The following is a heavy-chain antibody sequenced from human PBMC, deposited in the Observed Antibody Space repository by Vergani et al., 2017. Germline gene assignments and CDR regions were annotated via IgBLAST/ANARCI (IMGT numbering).Heavy chain of an antibody. CDR2: MNPNSGNT. CDR1: GYTFTSYD. Sequence: QVPLVQSGAAVKKPGASVKVSCKASGYTFTSYDINWVRQATGQGLEWMGWMNPNSGNTGYTQKFQGRVTITRNTSISTAYMELSSLRSEDTDVYYCARLRIVGATDYYYGMDVWGQGTTVTVSS. CDR3: ARLRIVGATDYYYGMDV. V-gene: IGHV1-8*03. D-gene: IGHD1-26*01. J-gene: IGHJ6*02.